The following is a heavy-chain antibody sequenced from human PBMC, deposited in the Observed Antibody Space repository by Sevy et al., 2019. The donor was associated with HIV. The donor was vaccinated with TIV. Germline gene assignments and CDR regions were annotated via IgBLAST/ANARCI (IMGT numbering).Heavy chain of an antibody. D-gene: IGHD2-21*01. J-gene: IGHJ4*02. CDR2: IRYDGTRK. V-gene: IGHV3-30*02. CDR3: ARGGDFLLTD. CDR1: GFTFSDYS. Sequence: LSLTCAASGFTFSDYSMHWVRQAPGKGLEWVAFIRYDGTRKDYADSVKGRFTISRDNSKKTLFLQMNSLRAEDTAVYYCARGGDFLLTDWGQGALVTVSS.